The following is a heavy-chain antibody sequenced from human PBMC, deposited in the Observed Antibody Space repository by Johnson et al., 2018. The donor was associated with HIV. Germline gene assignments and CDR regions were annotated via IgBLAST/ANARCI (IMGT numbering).Heavy chain of an antibody. D-gene: IGHD4-17*01. Sequence: QVQLVESGGGVVQPGRSLRLSCAASGFIFSSYGMHWVRQAPGKGLEWVAFIWYDGSRKYYADSVKGRFTISRVNSKNMLYLQMNSLRVEDTAVYYCAKEGSRRTVTQAPDAFDIWGQGTVVTVSS. V-gene: IGHV3-30*02. CDR2: IWYDGSRK. J-gene: IGHJ3*02. CDR1: GFIFSSYG. CDR3: AKEGSRRTVTQAPDAFDI.